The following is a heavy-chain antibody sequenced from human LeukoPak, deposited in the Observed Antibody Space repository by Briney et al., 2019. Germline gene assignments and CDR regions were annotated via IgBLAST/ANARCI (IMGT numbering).Heavy chain of an antibody. CDR1: GYTFTSYA. D-gene: IGHD6-19*01. J-gene: IGHJ4*02. CDR3: ARGLIAVAFDY. Sequence: SVKVSCKASGYTFTSYAMHWVRQAPGQGLEWMGWINAGNGNTKYSQKFQGRVTITRDTSASTAYMELSSLRSEDTAVYYCARGLIAVAFDYWGQGTLVTVSS. CDR2: INAGNGNT. V-gene: IGHV1-3*01.